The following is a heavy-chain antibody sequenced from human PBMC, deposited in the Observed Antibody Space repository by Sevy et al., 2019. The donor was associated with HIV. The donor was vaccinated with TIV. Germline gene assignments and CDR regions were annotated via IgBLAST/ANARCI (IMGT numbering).Heavy chain of an antibody. D-gene: IGHD6-6*01. CDR1: GGSISSSSYY. CDR2: IYYSGST. Sequence: SETLSLTCTVSGGSISSSSYYWGWIRQPPGKGLEWIGSIYYSGSTYYNPSLKSRVTISVDTSKNQFSLKLSSVTAADTAVYYCVGGRGQLVRDYYGMDVWGQGTTVTVSS. V-gene: IGHV4-39*01. CDR3: VGGRGQLVRDYYGMDV. J-gene: IGHJ6*02.